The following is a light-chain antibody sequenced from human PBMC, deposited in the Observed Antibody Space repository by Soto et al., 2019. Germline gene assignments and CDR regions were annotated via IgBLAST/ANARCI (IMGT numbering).Light chain of an antibody. V-gene: IGLV1-44*01. CDR1: SSNIGSNT. Sequence: QSVLTQPPSASGTPGQGVTISCSWISSNIGSNTVNWYQQFPGTAPKLLIYNDNQRPSGVPDRFSGSKSGTSASLAISGLQSEDEANYYCAAWDDSLNGLYVFGSGTKVTVL. J-gene: IGLJ1*01. CDR2: NDN. CDR3: AAWDDSLNGLYV.